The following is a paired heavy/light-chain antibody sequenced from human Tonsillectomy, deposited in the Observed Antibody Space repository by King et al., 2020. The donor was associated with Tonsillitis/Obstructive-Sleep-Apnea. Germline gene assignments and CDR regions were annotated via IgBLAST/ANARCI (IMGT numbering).Light chain of an antibody. V-gene: IGKV3-11*01. Sequence: EIVLTQSPATLSLSPGERATLSCRASQSVSSYLAWYQQKPGQAPRLLIYDASNRATGIPARFSGSGSGTDFTLTISSLEPEDFAFYYCQQRSNWPLTFGGGTKVEIK. CDR1: QSVSSY. CDR3: QQRSNWPLT. J-gene: IGKJ4*01. CDR2: DAS.
Heavy chain of an antibody. CDR1: GFTFSRYA. Sequence: EVQLVESGGGLVQPGGSLRLSCSASGFTFSRYAMYWVRQAPGKGPEYVSAISSNGSSKYYADSVKGRFTISRDNSKNTLSLQMSSLRAEDTAVYYCVKGHSSSVLLWFKELPEDDFWGQGTLVTVSS. CDR2: ISSNGSSK. J-gene: IGHJ4*02. D-gene: IGHD3-10*01. CDR3: VKGHSSSVLLWFKELPEDDF. V-gene: IGHV3-64D*06.